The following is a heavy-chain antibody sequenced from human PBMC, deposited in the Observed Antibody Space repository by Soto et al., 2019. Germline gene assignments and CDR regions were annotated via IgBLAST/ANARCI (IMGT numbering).Heavy chain of an antibody. CDR2: IYYSGST. Sequence: QVQLQESGPGLVKPSQTLSLTCTVSGGSISSGGYYWSWIRQHPGKVLEWIGYIYYSGSTYYNPSLKSRGTISVDTSKTQFSLKLRSVTAADTAVYYCASSCVGCGGFNYYGMDVWGQGTTVTVSS. J-gene: IGHJ6*02. V-gene: IGHV4-31*03. D-gene: IGHD2-21*01. CDR1: GGSISSGGYY. CDR3: ASSCVGCGGFNYYGMDV.